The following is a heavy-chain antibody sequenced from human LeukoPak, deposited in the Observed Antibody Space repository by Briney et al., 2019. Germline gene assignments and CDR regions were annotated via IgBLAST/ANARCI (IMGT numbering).Heavy chain of an antibody. Sequence: GESLRLSCAASGFTFSTYWMGWVRQAPGKGLEWVAKIKPDGSEKDHVDSVKGRFTISRDNAKNSLYLQMNSLRAEDTAVYYCARVIAAAGSGNWFDPWGQGTLVTVSS. D-gene: IGHD6-13*01. V-gene: IGHV3-7*01. CDR2: IKPDGSEK. CDR1: GFTFSTYW. CDR3: ARVIAAAGSGNWFDP. J-gene: IGHJ5*02.